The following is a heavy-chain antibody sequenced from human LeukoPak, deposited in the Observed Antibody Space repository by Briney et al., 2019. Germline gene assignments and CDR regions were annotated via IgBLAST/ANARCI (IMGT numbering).Heavy chain of an antibody. Sequence: MPGGSLRLSCAASGFTFSDYYMSWIRQAPGKGLEWVSYISSSGSTIYYADSVKGRFTISRGNAKNSLYLQVNSLRAGDTAIYYCARDLGSYSSGWYMGFDYWGQGTLVTVSS. CDR1: GFTFSDYY. CDR2: ISSSGSTI. J-gene: IGHJ4*02. CDR3: ARDLGSYSSGWYMGFDY. V-gene: IGHV3-11*04. D-gene: IGHD6-19*01.